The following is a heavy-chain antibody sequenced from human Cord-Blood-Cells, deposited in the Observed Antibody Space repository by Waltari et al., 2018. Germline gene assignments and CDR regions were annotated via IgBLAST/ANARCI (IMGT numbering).Heavy chain of an antibody. CDR3: ARLGIGDAFDI. CDR2: IKQDGSEK. Sequence: EVQLVESGGGLVQPGGSLRLSCAASGFTFSSYWMSWVRQAPGKGLEWVDNIKQDGSEKYYVDSVKGRFTISRDNAKNSLYLQMNSLRAEDTAVYYCARLGIGDAFDIWGQGTMVTVSS. CDR1: GFTFSSYW. V-gene: IGHV3-7*01. D-gene: IGHD3-16*01. J-gene: IGHJ3*02.